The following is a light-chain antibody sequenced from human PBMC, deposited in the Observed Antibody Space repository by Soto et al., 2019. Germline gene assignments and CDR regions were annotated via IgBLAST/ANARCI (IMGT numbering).Light chain of an antibody. V-gene: IGKV3-15*01. CDR1: QRVSSK. CDR3: QQYNNWPRT. J-gene: IGKJ1*01. Sequence: EIVMTQSPATLSVSPGERATLSCRASQRVSSKLVWYQQKPGQAPRLLIYGASTRATGIPARFSGGGSGTEFTLTISSLQSEDFAVYYCQQYNNWPRTFGQGTKVEIK. CDR2: GAS.